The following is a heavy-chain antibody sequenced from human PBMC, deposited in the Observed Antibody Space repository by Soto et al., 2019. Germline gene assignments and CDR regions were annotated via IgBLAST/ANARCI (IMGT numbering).Heavy chain of an antibody. CDR2: ISNSGHSA. Sequence: LRLSCAASGFTFSSYAMNWVRQAPGKGLEWISVISNSGHSAYYADSAKGRFTISRDNSKNTLYLQIKSLRAEDTAAYYCAKGGPTFLNWFGPWGQGTLVTVS. D-gene: IGHD5-12*01. J-gene: IGHJ5*02. CDR3: AKGGPTFLNWFGP. V-gene: IGHV3-23*01. CDR1: GFTFSSYA.